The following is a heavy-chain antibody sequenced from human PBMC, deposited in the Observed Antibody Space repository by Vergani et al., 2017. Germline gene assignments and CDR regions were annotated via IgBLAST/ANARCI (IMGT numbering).Heavy chain of an antibody. CDR1: GGSISSYY. V-gene: IGHV4-59*01. CDR2: IYYSGST. Sequence: QVQLQESGPGLVKPSETLSLTCTVSGGSISSYYWSWIRQPPGKGLEWIGYIYYSGSTNYNPSLKSRVTISVDPSKNQFSLKLGSVTAADTAVYYCARGNYDFWSGYYNHYYYYYMDVWGKGTTVTVSS. J-gene: IGHJ6*03. D-gene: IGHD3-3*01. CDR3: ARGNYDFWSGYYNHYYYYYMDV.